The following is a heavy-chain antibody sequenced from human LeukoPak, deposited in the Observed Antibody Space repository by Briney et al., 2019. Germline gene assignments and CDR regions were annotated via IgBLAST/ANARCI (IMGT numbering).Heavy chain of an antibody. Sequence: PGGSLRLSCAASGFTFSSYGMSWVRQAPGKGLEWVSAISGSGGSTYYADSVKGRFTISRDNSKNTLYLQMNSLRAEDTAVYYCAKDANWGSSYYYYYMDVWGKGTTVTISS. CDR1: GFTFSSYG. CDR2: ISGSGGST. V-gene: IGHV3-23*01. J-gene: IGHJ6*03. D-gene: IGHD7-27*01. CDR3: AKDANWGSSYYYYYMDV.